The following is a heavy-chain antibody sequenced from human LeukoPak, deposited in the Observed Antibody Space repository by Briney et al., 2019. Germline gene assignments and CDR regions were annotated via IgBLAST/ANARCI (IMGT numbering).Heavy chain of an antibody. J-gene: IGHJ4*02. Sequence: ASVKVSCKASGYTFTGYYLFWVRQAPGQGPEWMGWINPKTGGTNYAQMLQGRATMTRDTSISTAYMELSRLRSDDTAVYYCARAYSDFWSGPDYWGQGTQVTVSS. CDR1: GYTFTGYY. CDR2: INPKTGGT. D-gene: IGHD3-3*01. V-gene: IGHV1-2*02. CDR3: ARAYSDFWSGPDY.